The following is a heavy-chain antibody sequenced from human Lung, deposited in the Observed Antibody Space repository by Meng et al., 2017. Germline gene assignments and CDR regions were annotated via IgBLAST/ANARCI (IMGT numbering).Heavy chain of an antibody. CDR2: INHSGST. D-gene: IGHD4-11*01. Sequence: GQQQQWGPGLLKPSETLALTCVVSGGSFSDYYWSWIRQPPGKGLEWIGEINHSGSTNYNPSLESRATISVDTSQNNLSLKLSSVTAADSAVYYCARGPTTMAHDFDYWGQGTLVTVSS. CDR1: GGSFSDYY. V-gene: IGHV4-34*01. CDR3: ARGPTTMAHDFDY. J-gene: IGHJ4*02.